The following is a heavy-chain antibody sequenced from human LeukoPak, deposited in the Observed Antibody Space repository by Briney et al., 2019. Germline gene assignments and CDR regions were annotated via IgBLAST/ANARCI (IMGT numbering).Heavy chain of an antibody. V-gene: IGHV3-21*01. J-gene: IGHJ4*02. CDR3: ARGSGIVSMWDYFDY. CDR1: GFTSSSYE. Sequence: GGSLRLSCAASGFTSSSYEMNWVRQAPGKGLEWVSSISSSSSYIYYADSVKGRFTISRDNAKNSLYLQMNSLRAEDTAVYYCARGSGIVSMWDYFDYWGQGTLVTVSS. CDR2: ISSSSSYI. D-gene: IGHD3-10*02.